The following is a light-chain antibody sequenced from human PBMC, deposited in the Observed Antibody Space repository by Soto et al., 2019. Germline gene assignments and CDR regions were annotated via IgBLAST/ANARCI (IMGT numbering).Light chain of an antibody. CDR1: RGHSNYA. V-gene: IGLV4-69*01. CDR3: QTWVNGRRV. J-gene: IGLJ3*02. CDR2: LNSDGSH. Sequence: QPVLTQSPSASASLGASVKLTCTLSRGHSNYAIAWHQQQPEKGPRFLMKLNSDGSHRKGDGIPDRFSGSNSGAERFLTISSLQSEDEADYYCQTWVNGRRVFGGGTKVTVL.